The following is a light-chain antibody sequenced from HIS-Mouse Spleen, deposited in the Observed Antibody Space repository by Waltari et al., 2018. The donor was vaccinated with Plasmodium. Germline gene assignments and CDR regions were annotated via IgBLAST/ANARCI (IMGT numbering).Light chain of an antibody. CDR1: QSVSSN. J-gene: IGKJ3*01. Sequence: EIVMPQSPATLSVSPGERATLSCRASQSVSSNLAWYQQKPGQAPRLLIYGASTRATVIPARFSGSGSGTEVTLTISSLQSEDFAVYDCQQYNNWSFTFGPGTKVDIK. CDR2: GAS. CDR3: QQYNNWSFT. V-gene: IGKV3-15*01.